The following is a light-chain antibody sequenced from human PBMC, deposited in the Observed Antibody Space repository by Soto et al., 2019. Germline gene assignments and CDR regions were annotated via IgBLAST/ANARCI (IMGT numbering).Light chain of an antibody. Sequence: DIQMTQSPSSLSASVGDRVTITCRASQGISNYLAWYQQKPAKVPKLLIYAASTLQSGVPSRFSGSGSGTDFTLTISSLQPEDVATYYCQKYNSAPPGTFGQGTKVEIK. V-gene: IGKV1-27*01. J-gene: IGKJ1*01. CDR2: AAS. CDR3: QKYNSAPPGT. CDR1: QGISNY.